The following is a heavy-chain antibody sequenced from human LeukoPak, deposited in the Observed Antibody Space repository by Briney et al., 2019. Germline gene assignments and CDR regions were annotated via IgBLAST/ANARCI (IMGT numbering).Heavy chain of an antibody. CDR2: IRHDTINK. Sequence: GSLRLSCAASGFTFSNAWMSWVRQAPGKGLEWVAFIRHDTINKYYAGSVKGRFTISRDNSKNTLYLQMNSLRAEDTAVYYCARVSSIRNRGDDYYYYMDVWGKGTTVTVSS. D-gene: IGHD2-21*01. CDR3: ARVSSIRNRGDDYYYYMDV. V-gene: IGHV3-30*02. CDR1: GFTFSNAW. J-gene: IGHJ6*03.